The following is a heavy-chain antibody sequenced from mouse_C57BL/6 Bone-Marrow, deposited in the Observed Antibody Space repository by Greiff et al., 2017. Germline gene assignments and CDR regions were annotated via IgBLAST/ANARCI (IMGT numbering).Heavy chain of an antibody. D-gene: IGHD1-1*01. J-gene: IGHJ1*03. V-gene: IGHV1-18*01. CDR1: GYTFTDYN. CDR3: ARREFLLLRYPRYWYFDA. CDR2: INPNNGGT. Sequence: VQLQQSGPELVKPGASVKIPCKASGYTFTDYNMDWVKQSHGKSLEWIGDINPNNGGTIYNQKFKGKATLTVDKSSSTAYMELRSLTSEDTAVYYCARREFLLLRYPRYWYFDAWGTGTTVTVSS.